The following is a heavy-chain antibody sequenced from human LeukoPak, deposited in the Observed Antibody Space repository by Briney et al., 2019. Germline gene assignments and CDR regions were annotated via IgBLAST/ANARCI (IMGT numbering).Heavy chain of an antibody. CDR1: GFTFSSYW. CDR3: ARCTTGRTFGSLREIKRSREIDY. CDR2: ISSSSSNI. V-gene: IGHV3-21*01. J-gene: IGHJ4*02. Sequence: GGSLRLSCAASGFTFSSYWMHWVRQAPGKGLEWVSSISSSSSNIYYADSVKGRFTIPRDNAKNSLYLQMNSLRVEDTAVYYCARCTTGRTFGSLREIKRSREIDYWGQGTLVTVSS. D-gene: IGHD1-1*01.